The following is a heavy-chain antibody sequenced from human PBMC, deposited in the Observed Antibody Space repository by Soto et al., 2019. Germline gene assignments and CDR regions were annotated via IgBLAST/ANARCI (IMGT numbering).Heavy chain of an antibody. Sequence: QVQLVESGGGVVQPGRSLRLSCAASGFTFSSYGMHWVRQAPGKGLEWVAVISYDGSNKYYADSVKGRFTISRDNSKNTLYLQMNSLRAEDTAVYYCAKDHLEDVDTAMVTIDYWGQGTLVTVSS. D-gene: IGHD5-18*01. CDR1: GFTFSSYG. CDR2: ISYDGSNK. CDR3: AKDHLEDVDTAMVTIDY. V-gene: IGHV3-30*18. J-gene: IGHJ4*02.